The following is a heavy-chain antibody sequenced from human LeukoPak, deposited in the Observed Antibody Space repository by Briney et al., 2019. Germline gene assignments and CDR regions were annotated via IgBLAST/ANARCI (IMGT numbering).Heavy chain of an antibody. J-gene: IGHJ4*02. V-gene: IGHV3-7*03. CDR1: GFSFGSSW. Sequence: PGGSLRLSCVVSGFSFGSSWMSWVRQAPGKGLEWVTNIKPDGGEKYYVDSVKGRFTISRDNSRDSLYLDINGLRTEDTAVYYCAKDRDSNWYPYFESWGQGTLITVSS. CDR2: IKPDGGEK. CDR3: AKDRDSNWYPYFES. D-gene: IGHD4-11*01.